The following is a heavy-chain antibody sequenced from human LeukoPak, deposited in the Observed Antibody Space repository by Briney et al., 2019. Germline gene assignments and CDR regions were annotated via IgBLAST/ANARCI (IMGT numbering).Heavy chain of an antibody. J-gene: IGHJ4*02. V-gene: IGHV3-21*01. CDR2: ISSSSSYI. D-gene: IGHD5-18*01. CDR1: GFTFSSYS. CDR3: AKDLRLGGYSYGYGEVYYFDY. Sequence: PGGSLRLSCAASGFTFSSYSMNWVRQAPGKGLEWVSSISSSSSYIYYADSVKGRFTISRDNAKNSLYLQMNSLRAEDTAVYYCAKDLRLGGYSYGYGEVYYFDYWGQGTLVTVSS.